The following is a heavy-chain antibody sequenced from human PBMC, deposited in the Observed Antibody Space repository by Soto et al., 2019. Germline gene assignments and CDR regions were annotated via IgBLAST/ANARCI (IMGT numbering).Heavy chain of an antibody. CDR2: IKPDGSEK. J-gene: IGHJ4*02. CDR1: GFTFSTYW. Sequence: PGGSLRLSCAASGFTFSTYWMTWVRQAPGKGLEWVANIKPDGSEKYYVDSVKGRFTISRDNTKNSLYLQMNSLRAEDTAIYYCTIDTMATLNWGEETLVTLPS. D-gene: IGHD5-12*01. V-gene: IGHV3-7*01. CDR3: TIDTMATLN.